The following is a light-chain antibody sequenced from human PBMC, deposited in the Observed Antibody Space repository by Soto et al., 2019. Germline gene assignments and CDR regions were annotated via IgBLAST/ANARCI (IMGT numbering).Light chain of an antibody. CDR2: PAS. CDR1: QSISGY. V-gene: IGKV1-39*01. Sequence: DIQMTQSPSSLSASVGDGVTITCRASQSISGYLNWYQQKPGKAPNLLIYPASSLQSGVPSRFSGSGFGTDFTLTISSLQPEDFGTYYSQQSYSTLRTFGQGTKVEIK. CDR3: QQSYSTLRT. J-gene: IGKJ1*01.